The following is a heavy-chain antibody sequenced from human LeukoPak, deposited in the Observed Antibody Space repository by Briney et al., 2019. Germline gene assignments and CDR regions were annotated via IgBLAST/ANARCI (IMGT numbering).Heavy chain of an antibody. Sequence: GGSLRLSCAASGFTFSSYDMHWVRHAPGKGLEWVSAIGTAGDTYYPGSVKGRFTISRENAKNSLYLQMNSLRAGDTAVYYCARGGYYDSSGYYGNRGYFDYWGQGTLVTVSS. J-gene: IGHJ4*02. CDR3: ARGGYYDSSGYYGNRGYFDY. CDR2: IGTAGDT. CDR1: GFTFSSYD. V-gene: IGHV3-13*01. D-gene: IGHD3-22*01.